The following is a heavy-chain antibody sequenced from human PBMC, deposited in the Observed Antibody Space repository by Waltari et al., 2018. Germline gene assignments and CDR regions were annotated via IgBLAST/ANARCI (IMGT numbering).Heavy chain of an antibody. D-gene: IGHD3-22*01. CDR3: ARDYCDRTNCHGMDV. CDR2: ISYNERNI. J-gene: IGHJ6*02. V-gene: IGHV3-30*01. CDR1: EFTFSSYA. Sequence: QVQLVESGGGVVQPGRSLRLSCAASEFTFSSYAMHWVRQAPGKGLGCVAVISYNERNIYYVDAVKGRFTISRDNSKKMLYLQMNNLRPEDTAVYYCARDYCDRTNCHGMDVWGQGTTVTVSS.